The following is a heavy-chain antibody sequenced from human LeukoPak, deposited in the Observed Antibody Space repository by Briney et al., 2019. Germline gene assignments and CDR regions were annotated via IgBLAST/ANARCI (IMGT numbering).Heavy chain of an antibody. CDR2: IYYSGST. J-gene: IGHJ5*02. D-gene: IGHD3-10*01. CDR3: AREWYEMVRGVTHNWFDP. Sequence: SENLSLTCTVSGGSISSYYWSWIRQPPGKGLEWIGYIYYSGSTNYNPSLKSRVTISVDTSKNQFSLKLSSVTAADTAVYYCAREWYEMVRGVTHNWFDPWGQGTLVTVSS. CDR1: GGSISSYY. V-gene: IGHV4-59*01.